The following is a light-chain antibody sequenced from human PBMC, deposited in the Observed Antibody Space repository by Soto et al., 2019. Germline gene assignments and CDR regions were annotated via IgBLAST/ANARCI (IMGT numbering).Light chain of an antibody. J-gene: IGKJ1*01. CDR2: GAS. CDR3: QKYNSAPWP. CDR1: QDINSL. V-gene: IGKV1-27*01. Sequence: DVQMTQSPSSLSASVGDRVTITCRTSQDINSLLAWYQQKPGKVPKLLIYGASVLQSGVPSRFSGSVSGTDFTLTISSLQPEDVATYYCQKYNSAPWPFGQGTKVE.